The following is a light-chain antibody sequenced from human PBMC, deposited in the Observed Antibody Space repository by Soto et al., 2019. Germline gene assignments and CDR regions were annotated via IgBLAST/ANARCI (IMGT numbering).Light chain of an antibody. CDR2: GAS. Sequence: EIVLTQSPATLSLSPGERVTLSCRASQSVTSNFLGWYQQKPGQAPRLLIYGASTRATGIPDRFSGSGSGTDFALTVSSLEADDFAIYYCHQYGSSPLTFGGGTKVEI. V-gene: IGKV3-20*01. CDR3: HQYGSSPLT. CDR1: QSVTSNF. J-gene: IGKJ4*01.